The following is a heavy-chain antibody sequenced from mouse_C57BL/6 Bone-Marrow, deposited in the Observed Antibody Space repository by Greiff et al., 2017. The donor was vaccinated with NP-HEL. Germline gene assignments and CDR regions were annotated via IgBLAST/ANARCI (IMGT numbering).Heavy chain of an antibody. Sequence: QVQLQQPGAELVKPGASVKMSCKASGYTFTSYWITWVKQRPGQGLEWIGDIYPGSGSTNYNEKFKSKATLTVDTSSSTAYMQLSSLTSEDSAVYYCARMITPCPYAMDYWGQGTSVTVSS. CDR1: GYTFTSYW. CDR2: IYPGSGST. J-gene: IGHJ4*01. CDR3: ARMITPCPYAMDY. V-gene: IGHV1-55*01. D-gene: IGHD2-4*01.